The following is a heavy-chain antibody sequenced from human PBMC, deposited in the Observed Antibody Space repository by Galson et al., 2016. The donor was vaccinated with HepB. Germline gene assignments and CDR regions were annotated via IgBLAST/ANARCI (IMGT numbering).Heavy chain of an antibody. CDR1: GFSLSTSGVG. CDR2: LYWADDK. CDR3: AHSGSGWYSGY. J-gene: IGHJ4*02. V-gene: IGHV2-5*02. D-gene: IGHD6-19*01. Sequence: PALVKPTQTLTLTCTFSGFSLSTSGVGVGWIRQPPGKALEWLALLYWADDKRYSPSLKSRLTITKDNSKNQVVLTITTMDPVDTATYYCAHSGSGWYSGYWGQGTLVTVSS.